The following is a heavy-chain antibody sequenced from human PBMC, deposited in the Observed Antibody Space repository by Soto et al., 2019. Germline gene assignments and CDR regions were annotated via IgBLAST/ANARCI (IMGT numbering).Heavy chain of an antibody. V-gene: IGHV4-30-2*01. Sequence: SETLSLTCAVSGGSISSGGYSWSWIRQPPGKGLECIGYIYHSGSTYYNPSLKSRVTISVDRSKNQLSLKLSSVTAADTAVYYCARSSSSGWYSYYGMDVWGQGTTVTVSS. CDR3: ARSSSSGWYSYYGMDV. J-gene: IGHJ6*02. D-gene: IGHD6-19*01. CDR2: IYHSGST. CDR1: GGSISSGGYS.